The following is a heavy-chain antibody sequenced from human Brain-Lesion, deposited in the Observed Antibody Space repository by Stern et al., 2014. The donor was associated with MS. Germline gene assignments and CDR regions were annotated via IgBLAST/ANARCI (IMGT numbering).Heavy chain of an antibody. Sequence: QVQLQESGPGLVKPSQTLPLTCTVSGGSINSGGYYWSWIRQYPGKGLVWSGYIYYTGSAYYDPSLKSRLSMSIDTSKNQFSLNLNSVTAADTAVYYCARGARYSDSSGYYFYFDYWGQGTLVTVSS. D-gene: IGHD3-22*01. CDR3: ARGARYSDSSGYYFYFDY. CDR1: GGSINSGGYY. V-gene: IGHV4-31*03. J-gene: IGHJ4*02. CDR2: IYYTGSA.